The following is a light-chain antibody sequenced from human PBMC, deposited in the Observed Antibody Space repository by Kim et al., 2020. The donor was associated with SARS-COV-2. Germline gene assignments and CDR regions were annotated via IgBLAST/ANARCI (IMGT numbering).Light chain of an antibody. J-gene: IGLJ1*01. CDR1: SIGSKS. CDR3: QVWDTSSV. CDR2: YDS. Sequence: YELTQPPSVSVAPGKTATITCGGDSIGSKSVHWYQQKPGQAPVLVIYYDSDRPSGIPERFSGSNSGNTATLTISRVEAGDEADYYCQVWDTSSVFGTGT. V-gene: IGLV3-21*04.